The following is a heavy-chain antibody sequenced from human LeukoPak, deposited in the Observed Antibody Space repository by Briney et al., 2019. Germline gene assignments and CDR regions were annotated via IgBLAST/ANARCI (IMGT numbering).Heavy chain of an antibody. D-gene: IGHD4-17*01. CDR1: GGSISSSY. CDR3: ARDDYGDFFFDS. V-gene: IGHV4-59*01. Sequence: PSETLSLTCTVSGGSISSSYWSWIRQPPGKGLEWIGNIYYSGSTNYNPSLKSRVTISADTSKNQFSLRLSSVTAADTAVYYCARDDYGDFFFDSWGQGTLVTVSS. J-gene: IGHJ4*02. CDR2: IYYSGST.